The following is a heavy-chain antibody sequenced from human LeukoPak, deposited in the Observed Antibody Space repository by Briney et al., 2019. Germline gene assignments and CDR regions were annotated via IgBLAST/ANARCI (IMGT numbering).Heavy chain of an antibody. CDR2: IDGGGSGR. J-gene: IGHJ4*02. CDR3: AKDQPADGYNSI. CDR1: GFTFSILA. D-gene: IGHD5-24*01. V-gene: IGHV3-23*01. Sequence: GGSLRLSCAASGFTFSILAMSWVRQAPGKGLEWVSTIDGGGSGRYYADSVKGRFTISRDNSENTLYLQITRLRADDTAVYYCAKDQPADGYNSIWGRGTLVAVSS.